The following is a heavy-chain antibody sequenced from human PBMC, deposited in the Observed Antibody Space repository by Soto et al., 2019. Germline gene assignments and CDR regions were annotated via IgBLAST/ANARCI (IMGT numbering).Heavy chain of an antibody. V-gene: IGHV3-64D*06. CDR3: ARGTYFDR. J-gene: IGHJ4*02. CDR2: ITTNGLGT. D-gene: IGHD3-10*01. Sequence: VGSLRLSCSASGFTFNSYGFNWVRQAPGKGLEFVSSITTNGLGTNYADSVRGRFTISRDTSKNTVYLHMTSLSAEDTAVYYCARGTYFDRWGQGTLVTVSS. CDR1: GFTFNSYG.